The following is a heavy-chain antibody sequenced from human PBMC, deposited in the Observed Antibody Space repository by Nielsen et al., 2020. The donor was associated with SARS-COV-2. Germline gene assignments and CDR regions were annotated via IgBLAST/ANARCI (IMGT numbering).Heavy chain of an antibody. CDR2: ITGSGGNT. D-gene: IGHD3-3*01. Sequence: VRQAPGKGLEWVSIITGSGGNTYCADSVKGRFTISRDNSKNTLYLQMNSLRSDDTAVYYCALSRIRIYDFWSGSEQDPDYWGQGTLVTVSS. CDR3: ALSRIRIYDFWSGSEQDPDY. V-gene: IGHV3-23*01. J-gene: IGHJ4*02.